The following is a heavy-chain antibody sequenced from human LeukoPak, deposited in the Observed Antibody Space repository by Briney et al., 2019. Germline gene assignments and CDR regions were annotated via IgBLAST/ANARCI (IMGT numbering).Heavy chain of an antibody. J-gene: IGHJ4*02. CDR1: GGSISSNSYY. D-gene: IGHD3-10*01. Sequence: PSETLSLTCAVSGGSISSNSYYWGWIRQPPGKGLECIGSIYYSGSTYYNPSLKSRVTISVDTSKNQFSLKLSSVTAADTAVYYCARTRYYYNSRSYGAPYYFDYWGQGTLVTVSS. V-gene: IGHV4-39*01. CDR2: IYYSGST. CDR3: ARTRYYYNSRSYGAPYYFDY.